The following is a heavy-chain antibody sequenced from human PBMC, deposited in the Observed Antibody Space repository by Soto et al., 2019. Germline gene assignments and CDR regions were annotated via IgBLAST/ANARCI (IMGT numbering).Heavy chain of an antibody. Sequence: QVQLQESGPGLVKPSETLSLTCTVSGASLSSGSYYWSWIRQPPGKGLEWIGYFYYTGTTKYNPSLESRVTISADTSKNQFSLNLTSVTAADTAVYYCAKEDPSGRYSLDYWGQGSQVTVSS. V-gene: IGHV4-61*01. CDR1: GASLSSGSYY. D-gene: IGHD1-26*01. J-gene: IGHJ4*02. CDR2: FYYTGTT. CDR3: AKEDPSGRYSLDY.